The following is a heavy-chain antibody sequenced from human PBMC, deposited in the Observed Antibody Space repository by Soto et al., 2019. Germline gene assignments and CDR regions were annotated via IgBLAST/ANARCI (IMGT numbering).Heavy chain of an antibody. J-gene: IGHJ6*02. CDR2: TYYRSKWYN. CDR1: GDSVPSNSAA. Sequence: SQTLSLTCAISGDSVPSNSAAWNWIRQSPSRGLEWLGRTYYRSKWYNDYAVSVKSRITINPDTSKNQFSLQLNSVTPEDTAVYYCARFETTVYYYYYGMDVWGQGTTVTVSS. D-gene: IGHD4-17*01. CDR3: ARFETTVYYYYYGMDV. V-gene: IGHV6-1*01.